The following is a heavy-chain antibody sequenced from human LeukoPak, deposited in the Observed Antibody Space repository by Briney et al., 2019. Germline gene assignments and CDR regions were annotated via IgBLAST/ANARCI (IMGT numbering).Heavy chain of an antibody. CDR1: GYTFTGYY. Sequence: ASVKVSCKASGYTFTGYYMHWVRQAPGQGLEWMGWINPNSGGTNYAQKFQGRVTMTRDTSISTAYMEMSRLRSDDTAVYYCARNLWFGESSDAFDMWGQGTMVTVSS. CDR3: ARNLWFGESSDAFDM. CDR2: INPNSGGT. V-gene: IGHV1-2*02. D-gene: IGHD3-10*01. J-gene: IGHJ3*02.